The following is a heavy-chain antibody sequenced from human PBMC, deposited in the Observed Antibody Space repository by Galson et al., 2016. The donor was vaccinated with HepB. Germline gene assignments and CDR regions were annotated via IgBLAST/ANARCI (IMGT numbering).Heavy chain of an antibody. V-gene: IGHV4-34*01. J-gene: IGHJ6*02. CDR3: ARVRPRRKGCIATRREPLDV. D-gene: IGHD6-6*01. Sequence: LTCAVYGGSFRGYYWSWIRQPPGKGLEWIGEINHSGNNIYNPSLKSRATISGDTSKNQISLRLTSVTAADTAIYYCARVRPRRKGCIATRREPLDVWGHGTSVTVSS. CDR2: INHSGNN. CDR1: GGSFRGYY.